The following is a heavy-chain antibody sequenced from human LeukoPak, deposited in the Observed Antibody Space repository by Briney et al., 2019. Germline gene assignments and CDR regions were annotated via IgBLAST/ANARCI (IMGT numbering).Heavy chain of an antibody. Sequence: GGSLRLSCAASGLTFSSSAMSWVRQAPGKGLEWVSTASGTDGRTYYADSVKGRFTISSDNSKNTLFLQMNSLGAEDTAVYYCASRGGQSSFDYWGQGTLVTVSS. CDR3: ASRGGQSSFDY. CDR2: ASGTDGRT. CDR1: GLTFSSSA. D-gene: IGHD2-15*01. V-gene: IGHV3-23*01. J-gene: IGHJ4*02.